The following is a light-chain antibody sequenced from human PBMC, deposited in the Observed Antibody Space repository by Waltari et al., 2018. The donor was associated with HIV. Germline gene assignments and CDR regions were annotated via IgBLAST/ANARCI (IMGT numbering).Light chain of an antibody. CDR1: TSALADYNY. Sequence: QSALTQPASVSASPAQSITIPCTGSTSALADYNYVSWYQQGPGKAPKLIIYEVSNRPSGVSNRFSGSKSGNTASLTISGLQPEDEADYFCGSFSTISTLIFGGGTKVTVL. J-gene: IGLJ2*01. CDR3: GSFSTISTLI. V-gene: IGLV2-14*01. CDR2: EVS.